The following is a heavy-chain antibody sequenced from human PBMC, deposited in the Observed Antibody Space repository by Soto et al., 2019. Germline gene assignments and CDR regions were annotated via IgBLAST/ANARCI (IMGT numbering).Heavy chain of an antibody. Sequence: GGSLILSCAASGVTVSSNYMSWVRQAPGKGLKWVSVIYSGGSTYYADSVKGRFTISRDNSKNTLYLQMNSLRAEDTAVYYCARHGYNYGGGYFDYWGQGTLVTVSS. CDR2: IYSGGST. J-gene: IGHJ4*02. D-gene: IGHD5-18*01. CDR3: ARHGYNYGGGYFDY. V-gene: IGHV3-66*04. CDR1: GVTVSSNY.